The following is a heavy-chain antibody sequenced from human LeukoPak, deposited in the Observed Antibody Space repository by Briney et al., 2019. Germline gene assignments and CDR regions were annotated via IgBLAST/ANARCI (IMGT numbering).Heavy chain of an antibody. J-gene: IGHJ6*02. CDR2: INAGNGNT. Sequence: ASVKVSCKASGYTFTSYAMHWVRQAPGQRLEWMGWINAGNGNTKHSQKFQGRVTITRDTSASTAYMELSSLRSEDTAVYYCAVPIFRRGYYYGMDVWGQGTTVTVSS. CDR3: AVPIFRRGYYYGMDV. V-gene: IGHV1-3*01. D-gene: IGHD3-9*01. CDR1: GYTFTSYA.